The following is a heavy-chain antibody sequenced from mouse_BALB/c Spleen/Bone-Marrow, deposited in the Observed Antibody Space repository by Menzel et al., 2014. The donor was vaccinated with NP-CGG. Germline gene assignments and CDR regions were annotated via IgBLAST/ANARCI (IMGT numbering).Heavy chain of an antibody. CDR1: GYTFTSYT. Sequence: QVQLQQSAAELARPGASVKMSCKASGYTFTSYTMHWVKQRPGQGLEWIGYINPSSGYTEYNQKFKDKTTLTADKSSSTAYTQLSSLTSEDSAVYYCARWYYGYVGFAYWGQGTLVTVSA. CDR3: ARWYYGYVGFAY. CDR2: INPSSGYT. V-gene: IGHV1-4*02. D-gene: IGHD1-2*01. J-gene: IGHJ3*01.